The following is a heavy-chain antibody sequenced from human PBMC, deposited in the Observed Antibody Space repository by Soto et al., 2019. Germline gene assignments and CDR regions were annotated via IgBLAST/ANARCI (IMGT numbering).Heavy chain of an antibody. D-gene: IGHD3-16*01. CDR2: IIPILGIA. CDR3: ARGGRCLQLGDFDY. CDR1: GGTFSSYT. V-gene: IGHV1-69*02. J-gene: IGHJ4*02. Sequence: QVQLVQSGAEVKKPGSSVKVSCKASGGTFSSYTISWVRHAPVHGREWMGRIIPILGIANYAQKFQGRVTITADKSKSTAYMEQISLRSEDTAVYYWARGGRCLQLGDFDYWGQGTLVTVSS.